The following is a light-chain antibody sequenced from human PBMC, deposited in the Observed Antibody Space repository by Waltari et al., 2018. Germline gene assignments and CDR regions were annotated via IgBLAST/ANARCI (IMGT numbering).Light chain of an antibody. CDR2: KAS. J-gene: IGKJ2*01. CDR3: QQYNSYPYT. Sequence: DSQMTQSPSTLSASVGDRVTTTCRAIQSSSSWLAWYQQKPGKAHKLLIYKASSLESGVPSRFSGSGSGTEFTLTISSLQPDDFATYYCQQYNSYPYTFGQGTKLEIK. CDR1: QSSSSW. V-gene: IGKV1-5*03.